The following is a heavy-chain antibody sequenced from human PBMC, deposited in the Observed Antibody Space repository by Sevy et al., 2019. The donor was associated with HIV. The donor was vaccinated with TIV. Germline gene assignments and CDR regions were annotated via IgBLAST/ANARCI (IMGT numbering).Heavy chain of an antibody. CDR1: GYTFSVHY. J-gene: IGHJ4*02. CDR2: INPNTGDT. Sequence: VSVKVSCSTSGYTFSVHYIYWVRQAAGQGLEWMGWINPNTGDTNFSPKFQGRVTMTRDSSINTAYMELSRLTSADTAVYFCARLRYSDPSGQYYGGGADYFDYWGQGTLVTVSS. CDR3: ARLRYSDPSGQYYGGGADYFDY. V-gene: IGHV1-2*02. D-gene: IGHD3-22*01.